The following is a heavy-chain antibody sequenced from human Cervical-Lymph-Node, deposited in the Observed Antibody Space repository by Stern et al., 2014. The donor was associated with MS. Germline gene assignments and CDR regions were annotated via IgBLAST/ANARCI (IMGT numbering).Heavy chain of an antibody. CDR1: GGTFSSQA. D-gene: IGHD5/OR15-5a*01. J-gene: IGHJ6*02. CDR3: ATPSTVTVGAMDV. V-gene: IGHV1-69*01. Sequence: QMQLVQSGAEVKKPGSSVKVSCKASGGTFSSQAINWVRQAPGQGLEWVGGIIPIFGTPNYAQKVQDRVTITADESTSTAYTDLSSLRFEDTAVYYCATPSTVTVGAMDVWGHGTPVPVPS. CDR2: IIPIFGTP.